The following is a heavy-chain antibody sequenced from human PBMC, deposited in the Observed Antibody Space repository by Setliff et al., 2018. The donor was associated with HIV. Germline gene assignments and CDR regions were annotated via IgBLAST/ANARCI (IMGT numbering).Heavy chain of an antibody. V-gene: IGHV1-3*01. CDR2: INPGNGNT. CDR1: GYTFTNYA. CDR3: AREPIGGDDAFDI. D-gene: IGHD2-21*02. J-gene: IGHJ3*02. Sequence: GASVKVSCKASGYTFTNYAIHWVRQAPGQRLEWMGWINPGNGNTEYSQKFQGRVTITMDTSATTAYMELSSLRSEDTAIFYCAREPIGGDDAFDIWGQGTMVTVSS.